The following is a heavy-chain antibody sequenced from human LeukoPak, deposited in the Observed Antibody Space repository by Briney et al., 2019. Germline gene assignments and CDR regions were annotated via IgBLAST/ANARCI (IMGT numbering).Heavy chain of an antibody. CDR2: VNSDGSTT. J-gene: IGHJ4*02. D-gene: IGHD3-16*01. V-gene: IGHV3-74*01. Sequence: GGSLRLSCAASGFTFSSYWMHWVRQAPGKGLVWVSHVNSDGSTTRYADSVKGRFTVSRDNAKNTLYLQMSSLRAEDTAVYYCARDTFGGDALWGQGTLVTVSS. CDR3: ARDTFGGDAL. CDR1: GFTFSSYW.